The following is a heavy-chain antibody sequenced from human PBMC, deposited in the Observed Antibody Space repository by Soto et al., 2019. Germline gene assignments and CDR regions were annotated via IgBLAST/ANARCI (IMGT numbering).Heavy chain of an antibody. V-gene: IGHV3-23*01. CDR2: ISPSGDSP. Sequence: PGGSLRLSCAVSGFPFSSYGMSWVRQAPGKGLEWVSRISPSGDSPAYADFVEGRFTVSRDNSKNTLSLLMNSLRADDTAVYSCTVRGLFSFSGVPKTFASWGQGTPVPVSP. CDR3: TVRGLFSFSGVPKTFAS. CDR1: GFPFSSYG. D-gene: IGHD3-10*02. J-gene: IGHJ4*02.